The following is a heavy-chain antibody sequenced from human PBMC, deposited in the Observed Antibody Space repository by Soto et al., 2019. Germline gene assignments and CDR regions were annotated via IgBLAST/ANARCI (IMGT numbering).Heavy chain of an antibody. CDR3: TTGRYSSSLYFDS. J-gene: IGHJ4*02. CDR1: GITFSNAW. D-gene: IGHD6-6*01. CDR2: IKSEIDGGTT. V-gene: IGHV3-15*01. Sequence: EVQLVESGGGLVKPGGSLRVSCAASGITFSNAWMTWVRQAPGKGLEWVGRIKSEIDGGTTDYGVPVKGRFTISRDDSKNTLYLQMNSLKTEDTAVYYCTTGRYSSSLYFDSWGQGTLVTVSS.